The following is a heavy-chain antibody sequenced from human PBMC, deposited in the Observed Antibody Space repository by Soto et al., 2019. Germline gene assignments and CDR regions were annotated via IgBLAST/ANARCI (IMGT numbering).Heavy chain of an antibody. CDR1: GFRFSDPY. V-gene: IGHV3-72*01. J-gene: IGHJ4*02. CDR3: TRAPSYYGSGSYH. D-gene: IGHD3-10*01. Sequence: GGSLRLSCAASGFRFSDPYMDWVRQAPGKGLQWVGRIKNRANSYATDYAASVNGRFTISRDDSKNSVYLQMNSLKTEDTAVYYCTRAPSYYGSGSYHWGQGTLVTVSS. CDR2: IKNRANSYAT.